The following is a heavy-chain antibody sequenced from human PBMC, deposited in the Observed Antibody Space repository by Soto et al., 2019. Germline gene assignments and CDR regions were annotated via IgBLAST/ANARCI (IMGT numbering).Heavy chain of an antibody. D-gene: IGHD4-17*01. Sequence: QVQLVQSGAEEKKPGASVKVSCKASGYTFTSYAMHWVRQAPGQRLEWMGWINVGNGNTKYSQKYQGRVTITRDTSASTAYMELSSLRSEDTAVYYCATDYGDNVVDYRGQGTLVTVSS. J-gene: IGHJ4*02. CDR1: GYTFTSYA. V-gene: IGHV1-3*05. CDR2: INVGNGNT. CDR3: ATDYGDNVVDY.